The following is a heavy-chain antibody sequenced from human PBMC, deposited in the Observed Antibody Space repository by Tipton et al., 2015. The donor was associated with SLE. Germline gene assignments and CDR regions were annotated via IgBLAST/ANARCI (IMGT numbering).Heavy chain of an antibody. CDR3: ARVRWPDAFDI. J-gene: IGHJ3*02. D-gene: IGHD5-24*01. V-gene: IGHV4-4*08. CDR1: GDSITSDY. Sequence: TLSLTCTVSGDSITSDYWTWIRQPPGKGLEWIGHIYTSGSTNYNPSLKSRVTVSRDTSNNQFSLRLSSVTAADTAVYYCARVRWPDAFDIWGQGTMVTVSS. CDR2: IYTSGST.